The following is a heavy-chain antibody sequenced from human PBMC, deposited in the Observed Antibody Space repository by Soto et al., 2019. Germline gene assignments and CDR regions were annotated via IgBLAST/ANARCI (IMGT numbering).Heavy chain of an antibody. J-gene: IGHJ5*02. V-gene: IGHV4-39*01. CDR1: GGSISSSSYY. CDR3: ARRSHWNHWFDP. D-gene: IGHD1-1*01. CDR2: IYYSGST. Sequence: PXETLSLTCPVSGGSISSSSYYWGWIRQPPGKGLEWIGSIYYSGSTYYNPSLKSRVTISVDTSKNQFSLKLSSVTAADTAVYYCARRSHWNHWFDPWGQGTLVTVYS.